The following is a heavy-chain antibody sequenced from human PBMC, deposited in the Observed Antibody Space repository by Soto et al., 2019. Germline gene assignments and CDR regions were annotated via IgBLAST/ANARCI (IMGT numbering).Heavy chain of an antibody. V-gene: IGHV3-9*01. D-gene: IGHD6-19*01. Sequence: EVQLVESGGGLAQPGRSLRLSCAASGFTFDDCPMHWVRQVPGKGLEWVSGISGNSGSIAYADSVKGRFTMSRDNAKNSLYLQMNSLRVEDTAFYYCAKGHNSGWYFFGYWGQGTLVTVSS. CDR2: ISGNSGSI. CDR1: GFTFDDCP. CDR3: AKGHNSGWYFFGY. J-gene: IGHJ4*02.